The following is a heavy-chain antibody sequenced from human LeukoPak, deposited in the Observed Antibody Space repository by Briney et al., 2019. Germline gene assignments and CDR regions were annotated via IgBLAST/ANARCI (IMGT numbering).Heavy chain of an antibody. Sequence: GGSLRLSCAASGFTFSSYGMHWIRQAPGRGLEWVTFIPHEGSNKYYIDSVKGRFTISRDDSKITVYLQMNSLRLEDTAVYYCAKDMGRGGDRDYWGQGTLVTVSS. V-gene: IGHV3-30*02. CDR2: IPHEGSNK. CDR1: GFTFSSYG. J-gene: IGHJ4*02. CDR3: AKDMGRGGDRDY. D-gene: IGHD3-10*01.